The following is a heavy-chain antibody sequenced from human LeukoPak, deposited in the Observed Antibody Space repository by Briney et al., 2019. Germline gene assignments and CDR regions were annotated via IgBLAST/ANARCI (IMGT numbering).Heavy chain of an antibody. Sequence: PGGSLRLSCAASGFTFSSYSMNWVRQAPGKGLEWVSSISSSSSYIYYADSVKGRFTISRGNAKNSLYLQMNSLRAEDTAVYYCASDSSGYLDYWGQGTLVTVSS. CDR2: ISSSSSYI. CDR3: ASDSSGYLDY. V-gene: IGHV3-21*01. CDR1: GFTFSSYS. J-gene: IGHJ4*02. D-gene: IGHD3-22*01.